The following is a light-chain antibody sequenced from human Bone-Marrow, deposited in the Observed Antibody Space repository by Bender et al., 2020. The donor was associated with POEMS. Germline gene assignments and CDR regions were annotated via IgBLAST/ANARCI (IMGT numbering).Light chain of an antibody. Sequence: QSALTQPASVSGSPGQSITVSCTGAGRDVGSYNLISWYQQYPGKAPKLIIYEGSKRPSGVSNRFSGSKSGNTASLTISGLQAEDEADYYCCSYAGSSTPVVFGGGTKLTVL. J-gene: IGLJ2*01. CDR3: CSYAGSSTPVV. V-gene: IGLV2-23*01. CDR1: GRDVGSYNL. CDR2: EGS.